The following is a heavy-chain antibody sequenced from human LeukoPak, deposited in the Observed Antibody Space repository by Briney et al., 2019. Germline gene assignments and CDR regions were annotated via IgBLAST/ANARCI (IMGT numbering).Heavy chain of an antibody. CDR2: ISYDGSNK. CDR3: ERENSAILIDY. J-gene: IGHJ4*02. CDR1: GFTFSSCA. D-gene: IGHD5-18*01. V-gene: IGHV3-30*04. Sequence: GGSLRLSYAASGFTFSSCAMHWVRQAPGKGLEWVAVISYDGSNKYYADSVKGRFTISRDNSKNTLYLQMNSLRAEDTAVYYCERENSAILIDYWGQGTLVTVSS.